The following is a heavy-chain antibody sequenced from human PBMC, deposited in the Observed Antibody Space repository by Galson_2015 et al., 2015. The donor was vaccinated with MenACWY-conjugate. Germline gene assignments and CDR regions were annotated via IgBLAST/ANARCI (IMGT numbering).Heavy chain of an antibody. D-gene: IGHD2-21*01. J-gene: IGHJ4*02. CDR3: ARPVRNRLTIAVPYYFDH. CDR1: GFTLSHYY. CDR2: IRGDGSET. V-gene: IGHV3-7*03. Sequence: SLRLSCAASGFTLSHYYMSWVRQAPGKGLEWVATIRGDGSETFHVDSVKDRFTTSRDNAQNSLFLQMNSLRAEDTAVYYCARPVRNRLTIAVPYYFDHWGQGTLVAVSS.